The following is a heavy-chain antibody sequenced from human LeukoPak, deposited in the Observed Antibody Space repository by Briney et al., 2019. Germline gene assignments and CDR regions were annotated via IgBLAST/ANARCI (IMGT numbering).Heavy chain of an antibody. D-gene: IGHD1-26*01. CDR2: IYYSGST. V-gene: IGHV4-39*07. Sequence: KTSETLSLTCTVSGGSISSYYWGWIRQPPGKGLEWIGSIYYSGSTYYNPSLKSRVTISVDTSKNQFSLKLSSVTAADTAVYYCARDIELLYFDYWGQGTLVTVSS. CDR3: ARDIELLYFDY. CDR1: GGSISSYY. J-gene: IGHJ4*02.